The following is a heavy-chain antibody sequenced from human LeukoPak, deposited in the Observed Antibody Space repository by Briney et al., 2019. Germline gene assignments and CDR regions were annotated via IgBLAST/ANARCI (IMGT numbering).Heavy chain of an antibody. V-gene: IGHV3-7*01. Sequence: GGSLRLSCTASGFTFSRYWMGWVRQAPGKGLEWVANRNEDGNKKYYVDSVKGRFTISRDNTKKSLYLQMNSLRPEDTAVYYCARGFTSGSSNLDYWGQGTLVTVSS. J-gene: IGHJ4*02. CDR3: ARGFTSGSSNLDY. CDR2: RNEDGNKK. CDR1: GFTFSRYW. D-gene: IGHD1-26*01.